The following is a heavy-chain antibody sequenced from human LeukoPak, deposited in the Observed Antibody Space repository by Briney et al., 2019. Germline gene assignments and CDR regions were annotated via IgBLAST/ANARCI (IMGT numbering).Heavy chain of an antibody. CDR1: GGSISSSNW. V-gene: IGHV4-4*02. CDR2: IYHSGST. D-gene: IGHD3-22*01. Sequence: SETLSLTCAVSGGSISSSNWWSWVRQPPGKGLEWIGEIYHSGSTNYNPSLKSRVTISVGKSKNQFSLKLSSVTAADTAVYYCARSLNYYDSSGYCYYYGMDVWGQGTTVTVSS. J-gene: IGHJ6*02. CDR3: ARSLNYYDSSGYCYYYGMDV.